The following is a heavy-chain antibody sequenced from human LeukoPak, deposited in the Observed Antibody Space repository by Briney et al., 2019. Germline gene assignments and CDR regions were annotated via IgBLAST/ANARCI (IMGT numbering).Heavy chain of an antibody. J-gene: IGHJ3*01. CDR3: ARYNLGLDYYDTGAQGFDV. CDR2: INPNSGGT. Sequence: ASVKVSCKASGYTFTGYYMHWVRQAPGQGLEWMGWINPNSGGTNYAQKFQGRVTMTRDTSISTAYMELSRLRSDDTAVYYCARYNLGLDYYDTGAQGFDVWGQGTMVTVSS. D-gene: IGHD3-22*01. V-gene: IGHV1-2*02. CDR1: GYTFTGYY.